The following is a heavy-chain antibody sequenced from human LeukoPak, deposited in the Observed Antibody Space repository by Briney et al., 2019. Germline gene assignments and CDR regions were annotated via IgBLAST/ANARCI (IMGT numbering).Heavy chain of an antibody. CDR2: INHSGST. V-gene: IGHV4-34*01. D-gene: IGHD5-18*01. Sequence: PSETLSLTCAVSGGSFSGYWWCWIRQPPGKGLEWIGEINHSGSTNYNPSLKSRVTISVDTSKNQFSLNLSSVTAADTAVYYCARVPAMDGNYYYYYGMDVWGQGTTVTVSS. CDR1: GGSFSGYW. J-gene: IGHJ6*02. CDR3: ARVPAMDGNYYYYYGMDV.